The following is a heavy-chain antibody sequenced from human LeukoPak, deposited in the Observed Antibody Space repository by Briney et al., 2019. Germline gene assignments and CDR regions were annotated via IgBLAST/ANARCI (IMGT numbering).Heavy chain of an antibody. Sequence: SETLSLTCAVYGGSFSGYYWSWIRQPPGKGLEWIGEINHSGSTNYNPSLKSRVTISVDTSKNQFSLNLSSVTAADTTVYFCARAAHYYFDYWGQGTLVTVSS. CDR2: INHSGST. J-gene: IGHJ4*02. V-gene: IGHV4-34*01. CDR1: GGSFSGYY. CDR3: ARAAHYYFDY. D-gene: IGHD6-6*01.